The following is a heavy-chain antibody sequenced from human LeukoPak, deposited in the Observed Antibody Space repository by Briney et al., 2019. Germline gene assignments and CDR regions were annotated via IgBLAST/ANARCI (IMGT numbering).Heavy chain of an antibody. Sequence: GGSLRLSCAASGFTFSSYAMSWVRQAPGKGLEWVSAISGSGGSTYYADSVKGRFTVSRDNSKNTPYLQMNSLRAEDTAVYYGAKEIRWQNCFDPWGQGTLVTVSS. D-gene: IGHD4-23*01. J-gene: IGHJ5*02. CDR1: GFTFSSYA. CDR2: ISGSGGST. V-gene: IGHV3-23*01. CDR3: AKEIRWQNCFDP.